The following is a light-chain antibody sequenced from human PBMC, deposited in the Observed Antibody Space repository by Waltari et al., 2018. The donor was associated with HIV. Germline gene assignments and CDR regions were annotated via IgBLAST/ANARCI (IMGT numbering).Light chain of an antibody. J-gene: IGKJ1*01. CDR1: QRVSANF. CDR2: CAS. V-gene: IGKV3-20*01. Sequence: MVLTQSPGTLSLSPGDRAILSCRASQRVSANFLAWYQQRPGQAPRLLVYCASLRATSTPARFSCGGSGTDFTLTINRLQPEDFAVYYCQQCATSPWTFGQGTTV. CDR3: QQCATSPWT.